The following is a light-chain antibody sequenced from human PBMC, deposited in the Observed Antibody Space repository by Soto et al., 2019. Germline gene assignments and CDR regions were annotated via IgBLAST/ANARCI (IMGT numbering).Light chain of an antibody. J-gene: IGKJ3*01. V-gene: IGKV3-11*01. Sequence: EIVLTQSPATLSLSPGERATLSCRASQSVSSYLAWYQQKPGQAPRLLIYDASNRAPGIPARFSGSGSGTDFTLTISSLEPEDFAVYYCQQRSNWPPLFTFGPGTKVYIK. CDR3: QQRSNWPPLFT. CDR1: QSVSSY. CDR2: DAS.